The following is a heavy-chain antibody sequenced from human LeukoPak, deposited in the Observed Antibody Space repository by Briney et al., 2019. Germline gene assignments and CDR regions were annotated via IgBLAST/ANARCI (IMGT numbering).Heavy chain of an antibody. D-gene: IGHD1-1*01. V-gene: IGHV3-48*04. CDR3: ARAPDWNPYFDY. CDR1: GFTFSTFA. J-gene: IGHJ4*02. CDR2: ISSSGSTI. Sequence: GGSLRLSCAASGFTFSTFAMTWVRQAPGKGLEWVSYISSSGSTIYYADSVKGRFTISRDNAKNSLYLQMNSLRAEDTAVYYCARAPDWNPYFDYWGQGTLVTVSS.